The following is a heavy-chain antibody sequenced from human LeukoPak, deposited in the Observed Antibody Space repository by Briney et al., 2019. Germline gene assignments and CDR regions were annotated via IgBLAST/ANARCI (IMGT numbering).Heavy chain of an antibody. Sequence: GGSLRLSCAASGFTFSSYAMHWVRQAPGKGLEWVAVISYDGSNKYYADSVKGRFTISGDNSKNTLYLQMNSLRAEDTAVYYCASNIFEYSSSSPAFDIWGQGTMVTVSS. CDR3: ASNIFEYSSSSPAFDI. CDR1: GFTFSSYA. CDR2: ISYDGSNK. J-gene: IGHJ3*02. V-gene: IGHV3-30-3*01. D-gene: IGHD6-6*01.